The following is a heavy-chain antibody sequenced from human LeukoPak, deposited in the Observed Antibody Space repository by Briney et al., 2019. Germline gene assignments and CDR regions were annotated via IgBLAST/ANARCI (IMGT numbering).Heavy chain of an antibody. CDR2: INSDGINT. CDR3: ARDLGQYYDTSDNWFDP. Sequence: GGSLRLSCAASGFTFSNYWMHWVRQAPGKGLVWVSRINSDGINTSYADSVKGRFTISRDNAKDTLNLQMNSLRAEDTAVYYCARDLGQYYDTSDNWFDPWGQGTLVTVSS. CDR1: GFTFSNYW. J-gene: IGHJ5*02. D-gene: IGHD3-22*01. V-gene: IGHV3-74*01.